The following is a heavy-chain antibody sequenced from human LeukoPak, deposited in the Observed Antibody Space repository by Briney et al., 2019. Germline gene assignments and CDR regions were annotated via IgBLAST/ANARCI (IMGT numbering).Heavy chain of an antibody. D-gene: IGHD2-2*02. CDR2: IDPDGSGR. J-gene: IGHJ4*02. CDR1: GFTFTNSW. CDR3: ASTSCYKVRASC. V-gene: IGHV3-7*01. Sequence: GGSLRLSCAASGFTFTNSWMSWVRQAPGKRLEWVAEIDPDGSGRYYVDSVRGRFTISRDNTKNSVFLQLNSLRAEDTAVYYCASTSCYKVRASCWGQGTLVTVSS.